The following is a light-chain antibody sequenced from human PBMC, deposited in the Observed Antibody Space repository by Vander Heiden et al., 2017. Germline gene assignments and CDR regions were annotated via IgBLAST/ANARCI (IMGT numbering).Light chain of an antibody. CDR3: QQSDSTPRT. CDR2: AAS. Sequence: DSQMTQSPSSLSASVGDRVTITCRASQSISSYLNWYQQKPGKAPKLLIYAASSFQSGVPSRFRGRGSGTDFTLTISRLQPEDFATYYCQQSDSTPRTFGQGTKVEIK. CDR1: QSISSY. J-gene: IGKJ1*01. V-gene: IGKV1-39*01.